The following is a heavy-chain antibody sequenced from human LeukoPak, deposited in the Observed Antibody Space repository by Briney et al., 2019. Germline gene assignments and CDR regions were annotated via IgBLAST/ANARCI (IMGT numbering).Heavy chain of an antibody. CDR3: ARADWIAAVIDY. CDR2: INSDGSST. Sequence: GSLRLSCAASGFPFSSYWMHWVRQAPGKGLVWVSRINSDGSSTSYAASVKGRFTISRDNAKNTLYLQMNSLRAEDTAVYYCARADWIAAVIDYWGQGTLVTVSS. V-gene: IGHV3-74*01. J-gene: IGHJ4*02. CDR1: GFPFSSYW. D-gene: IGHD6-13*01.